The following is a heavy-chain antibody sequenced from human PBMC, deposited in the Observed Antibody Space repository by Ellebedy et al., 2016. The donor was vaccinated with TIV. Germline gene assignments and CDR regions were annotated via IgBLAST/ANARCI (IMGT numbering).Heavy chain of an antibody. D-gene: IGHD6-13*01. V-gene: IGHV1-18*01. Sequence: AASVKVSCKASGYTFTSYDINWVRQATGQGLEWMGWISAYNGNTNYAQKLQGRVTMTTDTSTSTAYMELRSLRSDDTAVYYCARDPPTELAAAGTGWDWGQGTLVTVSS. CDR1: GYTFTSYD. CDR2: ISAYNGNT. CDR3: ARDPPTELAAAGTGWD. J-gene: IGHJ4*02.